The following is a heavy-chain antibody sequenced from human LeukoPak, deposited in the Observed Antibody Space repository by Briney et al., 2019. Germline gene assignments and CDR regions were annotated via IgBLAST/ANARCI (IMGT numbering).Heavy chain of an antibody. Sequence: PSETLSLTCTVSGGSISSYYWSWIRQPPGKGLEWIGYIYYSGSTNYNPSLKSRVTISLDTSKNQFSLKLSSVTAADTAVYYCARDGRSQPFYMDVWGKGTTVTVSS. J-gene: IGHJ6*03. CDR3: ARDGRSQPFYMDV. D-gene: IGHD1-14*01. CDR1: GGSISSYY. CDR2: IYYSGST. V-gene: IGHV4-59*01.